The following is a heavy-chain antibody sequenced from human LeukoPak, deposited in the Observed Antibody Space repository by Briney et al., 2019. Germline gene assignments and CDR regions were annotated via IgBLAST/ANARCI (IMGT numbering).Heavy chain of an antibody. Sequence: GGSLRLSCAASGFTFSSYGMSWVRQAPGKGLEWVSAISGSGGSTYYADSVKGRFTISRDNSKNTLYLQMNSLRAEDTAVYYCAKGGVLLWFGEFGRFDYWGQGTLVTVSS. D-gene: IGHD3-10*01. J-gene: IGHJ4*02. CDR2: ISGSGGST. CDR3: AKGGVLLWFGEFGRFDY. V-gene: IGHV3-23*01. CDR1: GFTFSSYG.